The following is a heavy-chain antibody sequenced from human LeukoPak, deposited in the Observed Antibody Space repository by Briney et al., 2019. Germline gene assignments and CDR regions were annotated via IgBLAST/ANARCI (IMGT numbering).Heavy chain of an antibody. V-gene: IGHV3-30*04. Sequence: GGSLRLSCAASGFTFSTYAMHWVRQAPGKGLEWVAVISYDGSNKYYADSVKGRFTISRDNSKNTLYLQMNSLRPEDTAVYYSARTDQCSGWYEGNFDYWGQGTLVTVSS. CDR2: ISYDGSNK. CDR1: GFTFSTYA. D-gene: IGHD6-19*01. CDR3: ARTDQCSGWYEGNFDY. J-gene: IGHJ4*02.